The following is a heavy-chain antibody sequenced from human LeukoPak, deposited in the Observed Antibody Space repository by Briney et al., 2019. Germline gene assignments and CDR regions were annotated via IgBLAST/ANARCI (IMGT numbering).Heavy chain of an antibody. J-gene: IGHJ4*02. D-gene: IGHD2-2*01. CDR1: GASITSYY. CDR2: IYTSGST. CDR3: ARLSADSSSSRGFDY. Sequence: SEILSLTCTVSGASITSYYWTWIRQPAGKGLEWLGRIYTSGSTNYSPSLKSRVTMSVDTSKNQFSLKLSSVTAADTAVYYCARLSADSSSSRGFDYWGQGTLVTVSS. V-gene: IGHV4-4*07.